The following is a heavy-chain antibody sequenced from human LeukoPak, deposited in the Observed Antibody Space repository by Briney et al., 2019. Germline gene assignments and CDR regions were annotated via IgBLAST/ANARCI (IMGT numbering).Heavy chain of an antibody. CDR1: GFTFSSYS. D-gene: IGHD5-24*01. V-gene: IGHV3-21*01. J-gene: IGHJ4*02. CDR2: ISSSSSYI. CDR3: ARDRGGDGYNLDYFDY. Sequence: GGSLRLSCAASGFTFSSYSMNWVRQAPGKGLEWASSISSSSSYIYYADSVKGRFTISRDNAKNSLYLQMNSLRAEDTAVYYCARDRGGDGYNLDYFDYWGQGTLVTVSS.